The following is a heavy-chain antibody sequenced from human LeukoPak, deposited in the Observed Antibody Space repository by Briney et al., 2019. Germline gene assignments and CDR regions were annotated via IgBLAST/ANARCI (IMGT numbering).Heavy chain of an antibody. J-gene: IGHJ6*03. CDR2: ISGDGNT. Sequence: GGSLRLSCAASGFTFDDYAMHWVRQAPGKGLEWVSLISGDGNTYYADSVKGRFTISRDNSKNSLYLQMNSLRTEDTALYYCAKAPRYYYSYYIDVWGKGTTATVSS. V-gene: IGHV3-43*02. CDR1: GFTFDDYA. CDR3: AKAPRYYYSYYIDV.